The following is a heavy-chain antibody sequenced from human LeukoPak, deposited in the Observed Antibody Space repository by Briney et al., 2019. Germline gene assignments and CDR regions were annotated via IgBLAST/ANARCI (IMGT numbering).Heavy chain of an antibody. V-gene: IGHV1-24*01. CDR2: FDPEDGET. CDR3: ATGPGAAGQFGELLVFDY. D-gene: IGHD3-10*01. J-gene: IGHJ4*02. CDR1: GYTLTELS. Sequence: ASVKVSCKVSGYTLTELSMHWVRQAPGKGLEWMGGFDPEDGETIYAQKFQGRVTMTEDTSTDTAYMELSSLRSEDTAVYYCATGPGAAGQFGELLVFDYWGQGTLVTVSS.